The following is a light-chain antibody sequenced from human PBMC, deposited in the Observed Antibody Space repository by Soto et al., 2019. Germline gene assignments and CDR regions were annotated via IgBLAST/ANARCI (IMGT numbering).Light chain of an antibody. CDR2: AAS. Sequence: DIQMTQSPSSLSASVGDRVTITCRASQSVNSYLNWYQQKPGKAPKLLIYAASSLQSGVPSRFSAHGSGTDFTLTISSLQPEDFATYYCQQSFSPRTFGQGTKVEIK. V-gene: IGKV1-39*01. J-gene: IGKJ1*01. CDR3: QQSFSPRT. CDR1: QSVNSY.